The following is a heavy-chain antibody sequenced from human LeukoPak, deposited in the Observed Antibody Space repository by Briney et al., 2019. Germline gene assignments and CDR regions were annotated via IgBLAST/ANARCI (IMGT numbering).Heavy chain of an antibody. J-gene: IGHJ4*02. D-gene: IGHD6-13*01. V-gene: IGHV3-15*01. CDR2: IKNRSDGGAT. CDR1: GFTSSAAW. Sequence: GGSLRLSCAASGFTSSAAWMTWVRQTPGKGLECVGRIKNRSDGGATDYPTPVKGRFAISRDDSKNTLYLQMNSLKIEDTGVYYCTTVGSSWGFDYWGQGTLVTVSS. CDR3: TTVGSSWGFDY.